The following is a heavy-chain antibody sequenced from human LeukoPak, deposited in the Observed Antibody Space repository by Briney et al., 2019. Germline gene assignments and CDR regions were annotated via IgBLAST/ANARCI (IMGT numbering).Heavy chain of an antibody. CDR3: ARSGYSSSWYGEPFDY. Sequence: PSETLSLTCTVSGGSVSSGSYYWSWIRQPPGKGLEWIGYIYYSGSTNYNPSLKSRVTMSVDTSKNQFSLKLSSVTAADTAVYYCARSGYSSSWYGEPFDYWGQGTLVTVSS. V-gene: IGHV4-61*01. J-gene: IGHJ4*02. D-gene: IGHD6-13*01. CDR1: GGSVSSGSYY. CDR2: IYYSGST.